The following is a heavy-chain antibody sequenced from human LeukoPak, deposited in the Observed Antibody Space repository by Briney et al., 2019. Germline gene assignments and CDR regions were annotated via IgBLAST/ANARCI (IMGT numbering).Heavy chain of an antibody. CDR2: VSADGSST. Sequence: GGSLRLSCAASGFTFSTYWMHWVRQAPGKGLGWVSRVSADGSSTPSADSVKGRFTISRDNAKNTLYLQMNSLRAQDTVIYYCARGPINSNPGTWGQGTLVTVSS. D-gene: IGHD2/OR15-2a*01. CDR3: ARGPINSNPGT. CDR1: GFTFSTYW. V-gene: IGHV3-74*01. J-gene: IGHJ5*02.